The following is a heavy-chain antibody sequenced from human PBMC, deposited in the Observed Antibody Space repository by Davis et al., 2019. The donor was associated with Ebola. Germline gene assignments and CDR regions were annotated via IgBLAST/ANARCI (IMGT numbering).Heavy chain of an antibody. J-gene: IGHJ4*02. CDR1: GGTFSSYA. V-gene: IGHV1-69*10. D-gene: IGHD6-19*01. Sequence: SVKVSCKASGGTFSSYAISWVRQAPGQGLEWMGGIIPILGIANYAQKFQGRVTITADESTSTAYMELSSLRSEDTAVYYCARSLKQTNKSSEQWPNYFDYWGQGTLVTVSS. CDR3: ARSLKQTNKSSEQWPNYFDY. CDR2: IIPILGIA.